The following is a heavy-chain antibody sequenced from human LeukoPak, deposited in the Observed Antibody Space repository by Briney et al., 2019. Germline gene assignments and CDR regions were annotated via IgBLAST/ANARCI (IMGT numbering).Heavy chain of an antibody. CDR1: GYTFSSYG. Sequence: GASVKVSCKSSGYTFSSYGISWVRQAPGQGLEWMGWISGYNGNTKDAQKFQGRVTMTTDTSTSTAYMELRSLRSDDTAVYYCARVASTTRRHDAFDIWGQGTMVTVSS. D-gene: IGHD1-1*01. J-gene: IGHJ3*02. V-gene: IGHV1-18*01. CDR2: ISGYNGNT. CDR3: ARVASTTRRHDAFDI.